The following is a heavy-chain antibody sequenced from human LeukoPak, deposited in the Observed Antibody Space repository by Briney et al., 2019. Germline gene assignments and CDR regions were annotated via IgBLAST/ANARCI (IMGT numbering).Heavy chain of an antibody. V-gene: IGHV1-2*02. Sequence: ASVKVSCKASGYTFTGYNMHWVRQAPGQGLEWMGWINPNSGGTNYAQKFQGRVTMTRDTSISTAYMELSRLRSDDTAVYYCARGPSGGGYYPDYWGQGTLVTVSS. CDR2: INPNSGGT. CDR1: GYTFTGYN. D-gene: IGHD3-22*01. CDR3: ARGPSGGGYYPDY. J-gene: IGHJ4*02.